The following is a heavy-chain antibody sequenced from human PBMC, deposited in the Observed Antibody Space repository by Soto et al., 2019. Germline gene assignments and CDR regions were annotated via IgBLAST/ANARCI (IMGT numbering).Heavy chain of an antibody. CDR2: IYHSGST. CDR3: ASLGVTTGY. D-gene: IGHD4-17*01. V-gene: IGHV4-30-2*01. CDR1: GGSISSGGYS. J-gene: IGHJ4*02. Sequence: QLQLQESGSGLVKPSQTLSLTCAVSGGSISSGGYSWSWIRQPPGKGLEWIGYIYHSGSTYYNPSLASRAPISVERSMNQFSLRLISVTASDTAVYYCASLGVTTGYWGQGTLVTVSS.